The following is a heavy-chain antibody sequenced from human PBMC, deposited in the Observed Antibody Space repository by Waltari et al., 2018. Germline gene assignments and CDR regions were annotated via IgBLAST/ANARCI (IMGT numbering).Heavy chain of an antibody. CDR3: ARDLRGRRGYYDMLTGYPRGFDY. V-gene: IGHV3-21*01. Sequence: VQLVESGGGVVQPGGSLRLSCAASGFTFSSYSMNWVRQAPGEGLEWVSSISSSSSYIYYADSVKCRFAMSRDNAKNALDLQMNSLRAEETAGYYCARDLRGRRGYYDMLTGYPRGFDYWGQGTLVTVSS. CDR1: GFTFSSYS. CDR2: ISSSSSYI. D-gene: IGHD3-9*01. J-gene: IGHJ4*02.